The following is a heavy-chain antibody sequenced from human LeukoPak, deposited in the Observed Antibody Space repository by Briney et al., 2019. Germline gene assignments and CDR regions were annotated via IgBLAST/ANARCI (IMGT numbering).Heavy chain of an antibody. V-gene: IGHV3-49*04. CDR2: IRSKAYGGTT. CDR1: GSTFGDYA. D-gene: IGHD6-13*01. CDR3: TSSSWYTWSNFDY. Sequence: GGSLRLSCTASGSTFGDYAMSWVRQAPGKGLEWVGFIRSKAYGGTTEYAAAVKGRFTISSDDSKSIAYLQMNSLKTEDTAVYYCTSSSWYTWSNFDYWGQGTLVTVSS. J-gene: IGHJ4*02.